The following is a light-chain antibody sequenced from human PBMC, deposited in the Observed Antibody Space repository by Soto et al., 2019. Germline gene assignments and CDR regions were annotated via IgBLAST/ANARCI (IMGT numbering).Light chain of an antibody. CDR1: SSDVGLYDY. CDR3: SSYTSDSSYV. CDR2: AVS. J-gene: IGLJ1*01. V-gene: IGLV2-14*01. Sequence: QSALTQPASVSGSPGQSITTACTGTSSDVGLYDYVSWYQQHPGKAPQPMIYAVSNRPSGVSNRFSASKSGNTASLFISGLQAEDEADYYCSSYTSDSSYVFGSGTKVTVL.